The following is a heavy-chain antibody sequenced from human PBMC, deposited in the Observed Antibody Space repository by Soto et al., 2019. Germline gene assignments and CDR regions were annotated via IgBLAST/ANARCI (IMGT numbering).Heavy chain of an antibody. D-gene: IGHD2-15*01. J-gene: IGHJ4*02. CDR2: INHSGST. CDR1: GGSFSGYY. Sequence: TSETLSLTCAVYGGSFSGYYWSWIRQPPGKGLEWIGEINHSGSTNYNPSLKSRVTISVDTSKNQFSLKLSSVTAADTAVYYCARGRVGYCSGGSCPGLYYFDYWGQGTLVTVSS. V-gene: IGHV4-34*01. CDR3: ARGRVGYCSGGSCPGLYYFDY.